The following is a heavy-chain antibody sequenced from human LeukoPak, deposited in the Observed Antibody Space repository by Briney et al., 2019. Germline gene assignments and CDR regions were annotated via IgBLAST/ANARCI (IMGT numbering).Heavy chain of an antibody. V-gene: IGHV3-23*01. J-gene: IGHJ3*02. CDR3: ARVRSSITIFGVASAFDI. Sequence: GGSLRLSCAASGFTFSSYAMSWVRQAPGKGLEWVSAISGSGGSTYYADSVKGRFTISRDNSKNTLYLQMNSLRAEDTAVYYCARVRSSITIFGVASAFDIWGQGTMVTVSS. CDR1: GFTFSSYA. D-gene: IGHD3-3*01. CDR2: ISGSGGST.